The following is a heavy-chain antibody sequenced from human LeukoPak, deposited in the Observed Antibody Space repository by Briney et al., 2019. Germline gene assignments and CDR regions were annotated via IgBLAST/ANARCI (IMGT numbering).Heavy chain of an antibody. CDR2: IYYSGNT. CDR3: ARVSYSNGRYYMDV. V-gene: IGHV4-39*07. Sequence: PGGSLRLSCAASGFTFSSYWMSWIRQPPGKGLEWIGSIYYSGNTYYNPSLKSRVTISVDTSKNQFSLKLSSVTAADTAVYYCARVSYSNGRYYMDVWGKGTTVTISS. CDR1: GFTFSSYW. J-gene: IGHJ6*03. D-gene: IGHD5-18*01.